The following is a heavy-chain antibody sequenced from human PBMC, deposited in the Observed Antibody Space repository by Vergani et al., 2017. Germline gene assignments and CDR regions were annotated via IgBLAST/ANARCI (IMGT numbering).Heavy chain of an antibody. CDR3: AREGCSSTSCYDNYYYGMDV. J-gene: IGHJ6*02. CDR2: ISYDGSNK. CDR1: GFTFSSYA. D-gene: IGHD2-2*01. Sequence: QVQLVESGGGVVQPGRSLRLSCAASGFTFSSYAMHWVRQAPGKGLEWVAVISYDGSNKYYADSVKGRFTISRDNSKNTLYLQMNSLRAEDTAVYYCAREGCSSTSCYDNYYYGMDVWAQGTTVTVSS. V-gene: IGHV3-30*01.